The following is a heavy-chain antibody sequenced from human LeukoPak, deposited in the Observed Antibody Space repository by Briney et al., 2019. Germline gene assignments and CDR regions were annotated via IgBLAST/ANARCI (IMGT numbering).Heavy chain of an antibody. CDR1: GFSFSSND. CDR3: ARAAPRVPTYCSGGSCYPKLYGMDV. V-gene: IGHV3-13*01. CDR2: IGTAGDT. J-gene: IGHJ6*02. D-gene: IGHD2-15*01. Sequence: HSGGSLRLSRAASGFSFSSNDMHWVRQATGKGLEWVSAIGTAGDTYYSGSVKGRFTISKENAKNSLYLQMNSLRAEDTAVYYCARAAPRVPTYCSGGSCYPKLYGMDVWGQGTTVTVSS.